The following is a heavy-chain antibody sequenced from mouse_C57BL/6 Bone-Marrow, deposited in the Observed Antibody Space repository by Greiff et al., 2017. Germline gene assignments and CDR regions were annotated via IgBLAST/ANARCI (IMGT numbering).Heavy chain of an antibody. V-gene: IGHV2-6*03. D-gene: IGHD1-1*01. CDR3: ASSYYYGSSPLAMDY. J-gene: IGHJ4*01. CDR1: GFSLTSYG. Sequence: QVQLKESGPGLVAPSQSLSITCTVSGFSLTSYGVHWVRQPPGKGLEWLVVIWSDGSTTYNSALKSRLSISKDNSKSQVFLKMNSLQTDDTAMYXCASSYYYGSSPLAMDYWGQGTSVTVSS. CDR2: IWSDGST.